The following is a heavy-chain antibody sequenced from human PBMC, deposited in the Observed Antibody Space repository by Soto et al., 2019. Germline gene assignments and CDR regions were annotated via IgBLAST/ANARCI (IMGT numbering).Heavy chain of an antibody. CDR1: GGSISSYY. J-gene: IGHJ4*02. CDR3: ARGVYAYYFDY. Sequence: TLSLTCTVSGGSISSYYWSWIRQPPGKGLEWIGYIYYSGSTNYNPSLKSRVTISVDTSKNQFSLKLSSVTAADTAVYYCARGVYAYYFDYWGQGTLVTVSS. V-gene: IGHV4-59*01. CDR2: IYYSGST. D-gene: IGHD4-17*01.